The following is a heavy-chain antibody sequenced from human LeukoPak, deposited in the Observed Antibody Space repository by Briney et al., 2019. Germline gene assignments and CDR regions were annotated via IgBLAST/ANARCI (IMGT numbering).Heavy chain of an antibody. CDR2: INSEGSST. V-gene: IGHV3-74*01. D-gene: IGHD2-2*01. CDR1: GFTFSGYG. CDR3: SKMPLRYYYMDV. Sequence: GGSLRLSCAASGFTFSGYGMQWVRQPPGKGLVWVSRINSEGSSTGYADSVKGRFTISRDNANNTLYLQMNSLRAEDTAVYFCSKMPLRYYYMDVWGKGTTVTVSS. J-gene: IGHJ6*03.